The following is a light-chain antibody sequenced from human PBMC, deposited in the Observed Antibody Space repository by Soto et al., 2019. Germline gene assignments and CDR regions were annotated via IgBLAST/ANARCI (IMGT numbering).Light chain of an antibody. CDR3: QQYGSSPRT. V-gene: IGKV3-20*01. Sequence: EIVLTQSPGILSLSPGERATLSCRTSQSVSTTHLAWYQQKPGQPPRLLIYGASSRATGIPDKFSGSGSGTDFTLTISRLEPEDFAVYYCQQYGSSPRTFGQGTKVEIK. J-gene: IGKJ1*01. CDR1: QSVSTTH. CDR2: GAS.